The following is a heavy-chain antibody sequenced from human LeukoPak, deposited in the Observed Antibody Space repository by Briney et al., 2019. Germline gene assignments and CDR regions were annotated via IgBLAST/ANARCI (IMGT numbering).Heavy chain of an antibody. D-gene: IGHD2-15*01. CDR2: ISGSGGST. J-gene: IGHJ4*02. CDR3: ANYCSGGSCYSVVYNY. Sequence: GGSLRLSCAASGFTFSSYAMSWVRQAPGKGLEWVSAISGSGGSTYYADSVKGRFTISRDNSKKTLYLQMNSLRAEDTAVYYCANYCSGGSCYSVVYNYWGQGTLVTVSS. V-gene: IGHV3-23*01. CDR1: GFTFSSYA.